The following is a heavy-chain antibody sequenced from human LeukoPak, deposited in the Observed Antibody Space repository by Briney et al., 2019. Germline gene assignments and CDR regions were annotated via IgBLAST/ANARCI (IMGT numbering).Heavy chain of an antibody. CDR2: IYNNGRT. Sequence: PSETLSLTCNVSGGAISSSYWSWIRQSPGKELEWIGFIYNNGRTSYNPSLKSRVSISVDTSKNQVFLKLTSVSTADTAVYYCARGDDSGYDEGGFDYWGQGTLVTVSS. CDR1: GGAISSSY. CDR3: ARGDDSGYDEGGFDY. V-gene: IGHV4-59*01. D-gene: IGHD5-12*01. J-gene: IGHJ4*02.